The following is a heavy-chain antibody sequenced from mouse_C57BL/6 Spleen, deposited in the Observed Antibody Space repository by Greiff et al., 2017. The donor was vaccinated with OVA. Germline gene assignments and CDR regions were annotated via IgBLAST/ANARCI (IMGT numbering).Heavy chain of an antibody. V-gene: IGHV1-82*01. Sequence: VKLQESGPELVKPGASVKISCKASGYAFSSSWMNWVKQRPGKGLEWIGRIYPGDGDTNYNGKFKGKATLTADKSSSTAYMQLSSLKSEDSAVYFCARDYYDYDAYWYFDVWGTGTTVTVSS. CDR3: ARDYYDYDAYWYFDV. CDR1: GYAFSSSW. D-gene: IGHD2-4*01. CDR2: IYPGDGDT. J-gene: IGHJ1*03.